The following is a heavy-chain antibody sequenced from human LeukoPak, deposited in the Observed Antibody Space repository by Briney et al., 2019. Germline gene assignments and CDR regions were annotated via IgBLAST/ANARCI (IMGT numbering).Heavy chain of an antibody. CDR3: ARDRVVVVPAAVPTGFDP. D-gene: IGHD2-2*01. CDR1: GGSISSSSYY. CDR2: IYTSGST. Sequence: SETLSLTCTVSGGSISSSSYYWGWIRQPPGKGLEWIGRIYTSGSTNYNPSLKSRVTMSVDTSKNQFSLKLSSVTAADTAVYYCARDRVVVVPAAVPTGFDPWGQGTLVTVSS. J-gene: IGHJ5*02. V-gene: IGHV4-39*07.